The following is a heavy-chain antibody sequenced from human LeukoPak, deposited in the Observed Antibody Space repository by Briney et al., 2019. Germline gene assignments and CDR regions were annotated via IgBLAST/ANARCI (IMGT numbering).Heavy chain of an antibody. D-gene: IGHD6-6*01. V-gene: IGHV3-48*02. CDR3: ARSANPGVHDFDP. CDR1: GFAFSSYA. J-gene: IGHJ5*02. CDR2: ISSSSKI. Sequence: GGSLRLSCTASGFAFSSYAMAWVRQVPGKGLEWLSYISSSSKINYADSVKGRFTISRDNAKNSLYLQMISLRDEDTAVYYCARSANPGVHDFDPWGQGTLVTVSS.